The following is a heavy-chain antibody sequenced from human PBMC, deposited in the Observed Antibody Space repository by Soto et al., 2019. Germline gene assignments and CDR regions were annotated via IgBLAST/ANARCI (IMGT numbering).Heavy chain of an antibody. J-gene: IGHJ5*02. Sequence: QVQLVQSGAEVKRPGSSVKVSCQTSGGTFRTYTINWVRQAPGQVLEGMGRIIPILDVANYAQKFQGRVQETGGKSTITAHMELRSLRSEDTAVYYCARSIQDDIGVACPKDIWLDPWGQGTLVTVSS. CDR1: GGTFRTYT. CDR2: IIPILDVA. D-gene: IGHD6-19*01. CDR3: ARSIQDDIGVACPKDIWLDP. V-gene: IGHV1-69*02.